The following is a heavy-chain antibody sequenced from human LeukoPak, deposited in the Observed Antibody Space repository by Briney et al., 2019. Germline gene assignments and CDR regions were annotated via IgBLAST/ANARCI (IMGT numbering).Heavy chain of an antibody. CDR3: ARDGGGFDY. CDR2: INPNSGGT. D-gene: IGHD3-16*01. J-gene: IGHJ4*02. V-gene: IGHV1-2*02. Sequence: ASVTVSFTASGYTFTGYYMHWVRQAPGQGLEWMGWINPNSGGTNYAQKFQGRVTMTRDTSISTAYMEMSRLRSDDTAVYYCARDGGGFDYWGQGTLVTVSS. CDR1: GYTFTGYY.